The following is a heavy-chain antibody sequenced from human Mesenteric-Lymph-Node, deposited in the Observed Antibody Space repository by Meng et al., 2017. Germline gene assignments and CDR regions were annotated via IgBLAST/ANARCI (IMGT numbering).Heavy chain of an antibody. D-gene: IGHD1-7*01. CDR1: GDSISRVIW. V-gene: IGHV4-4*02. CDR2: VYHRGDT. J-gene: IGHJ4*02. CDR3: GRDQGRELINH. Sequence: QVQLPVLGPLLSHPSGTPPISSTVSGDSISRVIWWSWVRQPPGKGLEWIGEVYHRGDTNYNPSLKSRVDISVDKSKNQFYLSLFSVTAADTAVYYCGRDQGRELINHWGQGTLVTVSS.